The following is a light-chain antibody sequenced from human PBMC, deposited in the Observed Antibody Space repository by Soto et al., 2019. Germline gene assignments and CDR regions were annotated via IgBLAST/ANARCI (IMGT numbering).Light chain of an antibody. CDR2: GAS. V-gene: IGKV3-20*01. CDR3: QQYTGPPTT. CDR1: QTVSSNY. J-gene: IGKJ5*01. Sequence: ETILTQSPDALSLSPGKRATLSCRASQTVSSNYLAWCQQRPGQAPRLLIYGASTRAAGIPDRFSGSGSGTDFTLTITRLEPEDSAVYFCQQYTGPPTTFGQGTRLEIK.